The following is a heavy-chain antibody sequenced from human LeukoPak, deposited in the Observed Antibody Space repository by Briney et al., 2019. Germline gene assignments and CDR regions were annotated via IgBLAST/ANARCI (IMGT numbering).Heavy chain of an antibody. Sequence: GGSLRLSCAASGFAFSSYAMHWVRQAPGKGLEWVANIKPDGTTKFYVDSVKGRFTISRDNALNSLYLQMNSLRAEDTAIYYCARSIPYGTTWYGRSDYWGQGTLVTVSS. CDR2: IKPDGTTK. J-gene: IGHJ4*02. CDR1: GFAFSSYA. CDR3: ARSIPYGTTWYGRSDY. V-gene: IGHV3-7*03. D-gene: IGHD6-13*01.